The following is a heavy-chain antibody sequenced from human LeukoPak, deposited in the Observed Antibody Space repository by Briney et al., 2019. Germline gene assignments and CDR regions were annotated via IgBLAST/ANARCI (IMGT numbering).Heavy chain of an antibody. J-gene: IGHJ6*04. D-gene: IGHD3-10*01. Sequence: PGGSLRLSCAASGFTFSSYEMNWVRQAPGKGLEWVSYISSSGSTIYYADSVKGRFTISRDNAKNSLYLQMNSLRAEDTAVYYCARDRMWFGEYHRGHYYGMDVWGKGTTVTVSS. CDR3: ARDRMWFGEYHRGHYYGMDV. V-gene: IGHV3-48*03. CDR2: ISSSGSTI. CDR1: GFTFSSYE.